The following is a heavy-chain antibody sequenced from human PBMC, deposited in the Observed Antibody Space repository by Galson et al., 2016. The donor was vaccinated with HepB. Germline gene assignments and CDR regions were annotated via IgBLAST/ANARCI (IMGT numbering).Heavy chain of an antibody. CDR2: IKRDTEGGTS. V-gene: IGHV3-15*01. J-gene: IGHJ5*02. CDR1: GLPLSDAT. CDR3: STQTTGTVKDP. Sequence: SLRLSCAVSGLPLSDATMNWVRQAPGKGLEWVGRIKRDTEGGTSDYAAPVKGRFTISRDDSKNTLFLQMNSLKTDDTAVYYCSTQTTGTVKDPWGQGTLVTVSS. D-gene: IGHD4-17*01.